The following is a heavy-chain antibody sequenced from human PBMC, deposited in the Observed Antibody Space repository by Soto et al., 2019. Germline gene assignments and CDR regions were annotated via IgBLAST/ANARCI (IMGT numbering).Heavy chain of an antibody. D-gene: IGHD2-2*01. CDR3: GRCSSTSCHLGSDY. Sequence: GSLRLSCAASGFTFTNYWMHWVRQVPGKGLVWVSRIDGVGAGTSYSDSVRGRFTISRDNAENMLYLQMNSLRAADTAVYYCGRCSSTSCHLGSDYWGQGTRVT. CDR1: GFTFTNYW. V-gene: IGHV3-74*01. J-gene: IGHJ4*02. CDR2: IDGVGAGT.